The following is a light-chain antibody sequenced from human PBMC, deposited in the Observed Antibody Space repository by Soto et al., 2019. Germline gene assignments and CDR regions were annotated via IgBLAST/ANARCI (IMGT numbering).Light chain of an antibody. Sequence: QSVLTQSPSASASLGASVKLTCTLSSGHSNYAIAWHQQQSEKGPRYLMKLNSDGSHSKGDGIPDRFSGSSSGAERYPTISSPQSEDEADYYCQTWGSGIVVFGGRTKVTVL. CDR1: SGHSNYA. J-gene: IGLJ2*01. V-gene: IGLV4-69*01. CDR2: LNSDGSH. CDR3: QTWGSGIVV.